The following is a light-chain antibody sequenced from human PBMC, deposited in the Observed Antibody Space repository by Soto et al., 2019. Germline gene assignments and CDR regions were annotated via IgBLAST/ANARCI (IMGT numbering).Light chain of an antibody. CDR3: QKYNSPSHT. CDR1: QSVSSN. V-gene: IGKV3-15*01. J-gene: IGKJ4*01. Sequence: EIVMTQSPATLSVSPGERATLSCRASQSVSSNLAWYQQKPGQAPRLLIYGASTRATGIPARFSGSGSGTEFTLTISSLQSEDFAVYYCQKYNSPSHTFGGGTKVEIK. CDR2: GAS.